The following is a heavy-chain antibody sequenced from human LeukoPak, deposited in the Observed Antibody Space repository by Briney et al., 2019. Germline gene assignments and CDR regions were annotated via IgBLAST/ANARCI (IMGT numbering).Heavy chain of an antibody. CDR2: INPNSGGT. Sequence: ASVKVSCKASGGTFSSYAISWVRQAPGQGLEWMGRINPNSGGTNYAQKFQGRVTMTRDTSISTAYMELSRLRSDDTAVYYCARGESHWNDVWGQGTLVTVSS. CDR1: GGTFSSYA. J-gene: IGHJ4*02. D-gene: IGHD1-1*01. V-gene: IGHV1-2*06. CDR3: ARGESHWNDV.